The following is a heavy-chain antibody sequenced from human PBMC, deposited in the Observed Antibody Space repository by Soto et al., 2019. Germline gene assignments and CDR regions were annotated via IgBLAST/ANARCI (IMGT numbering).Heavy chain of an antibody. CDR1: GFTFRAMA. Sequence: QVQLVESGGGVVQPGRSLTLSCAASGFTFRAMAMHWVRQAPGKGLEWVAVIWYDGSERYYGDSFKGRFTISRDNSDDTVYLRMSSLRVEDTAIYYCARDPGIPYGDLPLDQWGQGTLVTVSS. J-gene: IGHJ4*02. CDR2: IWYDGSER. V-gene: IGHV3-33*01. D-gene: IGHD2-21*02. CDR3: ARDPGIPYGDLPLDQ.